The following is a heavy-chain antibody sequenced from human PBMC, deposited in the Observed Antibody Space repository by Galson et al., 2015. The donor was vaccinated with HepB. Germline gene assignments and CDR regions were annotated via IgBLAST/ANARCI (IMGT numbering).Heavy chain of an antibody. CDR1: GFTVNRNY. D-gene: IGHD2-21*01. CDR3: ARDLIGCGGDCYGLGY. V-gene: IGHV3-66*01. J-gene: IGHJ4*02. Sequence: SLRLSCAASGFTVNRNYMTWVRQAPGKGLEWVSVIYSDSGTYYADSVKGRFTISRDNSQNKLYLQMNSLRDEDTDVYYCARDLIGCGGDCYGLGYWGQGTPVTVSS. CDR2: IYSDSGT.